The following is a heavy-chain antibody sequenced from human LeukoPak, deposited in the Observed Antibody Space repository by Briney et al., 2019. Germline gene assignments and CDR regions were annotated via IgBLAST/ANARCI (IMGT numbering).Heavy chain of an antibody. V-gene: IGHV4-39*01. CDR1: GDSISSGFYY. J-gene: IGHJ4*02. CDR3: ARHVWGSEGYFDY. CDR2: IYYSGST. D-gene: IGHD3-16*01. Sequence: SETLSLTCTVSGDSISSGFYYWGWIRQPPGKGLEWIETIYYSGSTNYNPSLKSRVAVSVDTSKNQFSLKLTSVTAADTAVYYCARHVWGSEGYFDYWGQGTLVTVSS.